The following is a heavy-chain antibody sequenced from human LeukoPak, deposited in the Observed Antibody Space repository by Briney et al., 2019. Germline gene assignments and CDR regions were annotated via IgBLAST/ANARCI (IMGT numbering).Heavy chain of an antibody. Sequence: ASVTVSCKASGYTFGTSGITWVRQAPGQGLEWMGWISVDNGYTKYSQKFQGRVTMTADTSTRTVYMELRSLRSDDTAVYYCAREVNVAAAGPYYYYYYGMDVWGQGTTVTVSS. D-gene: IGHD6-13*01. CDR2: ISVDNGYT. CDR3: AREVNVAAAGPYYYYYYGMDV. J-gene: IGHJ6*02. CDR1: GYTFGTSG. V-gene: IGHV1-18*01.